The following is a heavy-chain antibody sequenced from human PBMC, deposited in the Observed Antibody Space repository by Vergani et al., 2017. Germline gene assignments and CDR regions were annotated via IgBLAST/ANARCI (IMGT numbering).Heavy chain of an antibody. Sequence: EVQLLESGGGLVQPGGSLRLSCAASGFTFSSYAMSWVRQAPGKGLEWVSAISGSGGSTYYADSVKGRFTISRDNSRNNLYLQMNSLRAEDTAVYYCARGGQVAVDYWGQGTLVTVSS. CDR3: ARGGQVAVDY. CDR2: ISGSGGST. V-gene: IGHV3-23*01. CDR1: GFTFSSYA. J-gene: IGHJ4*02. D-gene: IGHD6-19*01.